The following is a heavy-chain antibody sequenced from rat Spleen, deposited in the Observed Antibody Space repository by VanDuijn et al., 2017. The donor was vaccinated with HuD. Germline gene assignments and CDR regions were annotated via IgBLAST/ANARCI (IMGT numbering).Heavy chain of an antibody. CDR3: ARTYFYSTYPPFAY. Sequence: EVQLVESGGGLVQPGRSLKLSCVASGFTFSDYGMNWIRQAPGKGLEWVAYISSSSGKIYYADTVKGRFTISRDNAKNTLYLQLSSLRSEDTALYHCARTYFYSTYPPFAYWGQGTLVTVSS. V-gene: IGHV5-34*01. D-gene: IGHD1-2*01. CDR1: GFTFSDYG. CDR2: ISSSSGKI. J-gene: IGHJ3*01.